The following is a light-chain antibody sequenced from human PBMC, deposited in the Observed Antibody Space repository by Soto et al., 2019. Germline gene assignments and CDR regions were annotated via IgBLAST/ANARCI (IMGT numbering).Light chain of an antibody. V-gene: IGLV2-14*03. CDR2: DVS. J-gene: IGLJ2*01. Sequence: QSVLTQPASVSGSPGQSITISCTGTSSDVGAYNYVSWYQQHPGKAPKLMIYDVSNRPSGVSNRFSGSKSGNTASLTISGLQAEDEADYYCSSQRPTSPLVFGGGTPLPVL. CDR3: SSQRPTSPLV. CDR1: SSDVGAYNY.